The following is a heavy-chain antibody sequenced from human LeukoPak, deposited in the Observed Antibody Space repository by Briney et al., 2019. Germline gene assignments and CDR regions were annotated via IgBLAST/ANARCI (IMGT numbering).Heavy chain of an antibody. CDR1: GYTFSSYG. V-gene: IGHV1-18*01. D-gene: IGHD6-6*01. Sequence: ASVKVSCKASGYTFSSYGIGWVRQAPGQGLEWMGWIGAYSGKTNYAQKLQGRATTTTDTSTSTAYMELRSLRSDDTAVYYCARGSGSSSSGIDYWGQGTLVTVSS. CDR2: IGAYSGKT. CDR3: ARGSGSSSSGIDY. J-gene: IGHJ4*02.